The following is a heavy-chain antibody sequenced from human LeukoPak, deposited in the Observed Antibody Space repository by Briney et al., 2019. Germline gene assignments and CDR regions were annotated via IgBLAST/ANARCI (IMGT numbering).Heavy chain of an antibody. CDR3: ARDGLWFGEQPPDY. CDR2: INAYNGNT. V-gene: IGHV1-18*01. D-gene: IGHD3-10*01. J-gene: IGHJ4*02. Sequence: VASVKVSCKASGYTFTSYGISWVRQAPGQGLEWMGWINAYNGNTNYAQKLQGRVTMTTDTSTSTAYMELRSLRSDDTAVYYCARDGLWFGEQPPDYWGQGTLVTVSS. CDR1: GYTFTSYG.